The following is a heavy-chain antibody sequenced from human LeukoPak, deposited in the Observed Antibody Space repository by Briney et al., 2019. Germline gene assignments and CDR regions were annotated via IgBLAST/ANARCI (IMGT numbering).Heavy chain of an antibody. D-gene: IGHD6-13*01. CDR3: ASIEAAGTIDP. Sequence: PSETLSLTCTVSGGSISSYYWSWIRQPPGKGLEWIGYIYYSGSTNYNPSLKSRVTISVDTSKNQFSLKLSSVTAADTAVYYCASIEAAGTIDPWGQGTLVTVSS. CDR2: IYYSGST. J-gene: IGHJ5*02. V-gene: IGHV4-59*01. CDR1: GGSISSYY.